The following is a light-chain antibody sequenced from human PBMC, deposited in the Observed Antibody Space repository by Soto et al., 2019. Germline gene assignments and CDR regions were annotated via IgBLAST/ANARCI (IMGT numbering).Light chain of an antibody. CDR2: DAS. CDR3: QHYDNLPPLS. J-gene: IGKJ4*01. CDR1: QDISNY. V-gene: IGKV1-33*01. Sequence: DIQMTQSPSSLSASVGDRVTITCQASQDISNYLNWYQQKPGKAPKLLIYDASNLETGVPSRFSGSGSGTDFAFTISCLEPEDIATYDCQHYDNLPPLSCGGGTKVEIK.